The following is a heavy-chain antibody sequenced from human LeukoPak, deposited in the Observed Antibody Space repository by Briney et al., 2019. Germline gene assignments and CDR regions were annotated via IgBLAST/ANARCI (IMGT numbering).Heavy chain of an antibody. CDR1: GLTVSSNY. D-gene: IGHD3-3*01. CDR3: ARDKSDFPLDS. Sequence: PGGSLRLSCAASGLTVSSNYMSWVRQAPGQGLEWVSIIYRGGSTSYADSVKGRFTISRDNSKNTVYLQMNSLRAEDTAVYYCARDKSDFPLDSWGQGTLVTVSS. V-gene: IGHV3-66*01. CDR2: IYRGGST. J-gene: IGHJ5*01.